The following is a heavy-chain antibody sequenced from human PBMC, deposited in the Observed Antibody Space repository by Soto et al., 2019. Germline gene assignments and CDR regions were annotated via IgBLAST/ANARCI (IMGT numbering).Heavy chain of an antibody. Sequence: QVKLQESGPGLVKPSETLSLTCTVSGGSISSSSYYWGWIRQPPGKGLEWIGTIYLSGSTYYNPSLKSRVTIYVDTSKNQFSLKLSSVTAADTAVYYCARLPYSTSLDYWGQGTLVTVSS. CDR3: ARLPYSTSLDY. D-gene: IGHD1-26*01. V-gene: IGHV4-39*01. CDR2: IYLSGST. J-gene: IGHJ4*02. CDR1: GGSISSSSYY.